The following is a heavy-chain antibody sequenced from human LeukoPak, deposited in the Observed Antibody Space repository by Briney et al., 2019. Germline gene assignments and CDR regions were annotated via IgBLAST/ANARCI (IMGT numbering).Heavy chain of an antibody. CDR1: GFTFDDYA. J-gene: IGHJ5*02. D-gene: IGHD6-13*01. V-gene: IGHV3-9*01. Sequence: PGGSLRLSCAASGFTFDDYAMHWVRQDPGKGLEWVSGISWNSGSIGYADSVKGRFTISRDNAKNSLYLQMNSLRVEDTALYYCVKDMFARRVIAASENWFDPWGRGTLVTVSS. CDR3: VKDMFARRVIAASENWFDP. CDR2: ISWNSGSI.